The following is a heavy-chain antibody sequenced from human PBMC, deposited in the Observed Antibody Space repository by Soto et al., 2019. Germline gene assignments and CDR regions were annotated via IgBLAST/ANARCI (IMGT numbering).Heavy chain of an antibody. V-gene: IGHV3-23*01. D-gene: IGHD6-19*01. CDR3: ARDSTVAGSELLLHWFDP. CDR2: ISGSGGST. Sequence: PGGSLRLSCAASGFTLSSYAMSWVRQAPGKGLEWVSAISGSGGSTYYADSAKGRFTISRDNSKNTLYLQMISLRAEDTAVYYFARDSTVAGSELLLHWFDPGGQGTLVNISS. J-gene: IGHJ5*02. CDR1: GFTLSSYA.